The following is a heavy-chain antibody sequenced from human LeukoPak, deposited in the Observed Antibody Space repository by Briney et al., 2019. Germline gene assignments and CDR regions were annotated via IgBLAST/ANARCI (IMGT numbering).Heavy chain of an antibody. CDR1: GGSISSSSYY. CDR3: ARIPLPGIATYWFDP. D-gene: IGHD6-13*01. V-gene: IGHV4-39*07. J-gene: IGHJ5*02. CDR2: IYYSGST. Sequence: SETLSLTCTVSGGSISSSSYYWGWIRQPPGKGLEWIGSIYYSGSTYYNPSLKSRVTISVDTSKNQFSLKLSSVTAADTAVYYCARIPLPGIATYWFDPWGQGTLVTVSS.